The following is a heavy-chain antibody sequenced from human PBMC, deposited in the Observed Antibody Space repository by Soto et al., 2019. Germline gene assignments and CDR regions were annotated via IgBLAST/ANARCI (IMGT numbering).Heavy chain of an antibody. CDR1: GGTFSSYA. CDR3: ARESVEVVAATTLSFYGMDV. CDR2: IIPIFGTA. V-gene: IGHV1-69*06. D-gene: IGHD2-15*01. J-gene: IGHJ6*02. Sequence: SVKVSCKASGGTFSSYAISWVRQAPGQGLEWMGGIIPIFGTANYAQKFQGRVTITADKSTSTAYMELSSLRSEDTAVYYCARESVEVVAATTLSFYGMDVWGQGTTVTVS.